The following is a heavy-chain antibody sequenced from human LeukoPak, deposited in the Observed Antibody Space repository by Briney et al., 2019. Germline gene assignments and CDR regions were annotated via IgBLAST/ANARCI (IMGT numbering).Heavy chain of an antibody. V-gene: IGHV1-46*01. D-gene: IGHD3-10*01. Sequence: ASVTVSCKASGYTFTSYYMHWVRQAPGQWLEWMAIINPSGGSTSYAQKFQGRVTMTRDTSTSTVYMELSSLRSEDTAVYYCARDREYYGSGSYYIDYWGQGTLVTVSS. CDR1: GYTFTSYY. CDR2: INPSGGST. CDR3: ARDREYYGSGSYYIDY. J-gene: IGHJ4*02.